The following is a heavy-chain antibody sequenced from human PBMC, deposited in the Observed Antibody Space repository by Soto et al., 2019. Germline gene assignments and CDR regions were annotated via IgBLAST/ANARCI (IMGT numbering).Heavy chain of an antibody. D-gene: IGHD3-22*01. Sequence: SETLSLTCIVSGDSMSSGAYYWNWIRQHPGKGLEWIGYIYYSGNTYYNPSLKSRIVISVNTSKNQFSLNLGSVTAADTAIYYCASSYSGYLDNWGRGALVTVSS. CDR1: GDSMSSGAYY. CDR2: IYYSGNT. J-gene: IGHJ4*02. CDR3: ASSYSGYLDN. V-gene: IGHV4-31*03.